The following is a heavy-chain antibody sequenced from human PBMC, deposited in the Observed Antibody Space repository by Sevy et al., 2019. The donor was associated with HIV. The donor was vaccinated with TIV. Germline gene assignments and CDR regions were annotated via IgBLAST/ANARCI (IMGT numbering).Heavy chain of an antibody. Sequence: ASVKVSCKASGYTFTSYGISWVRKAPGQGLEWMGWISAYNGNTNYAQKLQGRVTMTTDTSTSTAYMELRSLRSDDTAVYYCARDSDSGWPWYFDYWGQGTLVTVSS. J-gene: IGHJ4*02. D-gene: IGHD6-19*01. CDR1: GYTFTSYG. CDR3: ARDSDSGWPWYFDY. CDR2: ISAYNGNT. V-gene: IGHV1-18*04.